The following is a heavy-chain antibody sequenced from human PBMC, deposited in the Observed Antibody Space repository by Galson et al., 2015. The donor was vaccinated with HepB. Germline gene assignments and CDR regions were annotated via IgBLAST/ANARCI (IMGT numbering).Heavy chain of an antibody. CDR3: ARQGNYGSGPFGN. V-gene: IGHV4-39*01. J-gene: IGHJ4*02. Sequence: ETLSLTCTVSGGSISSSSYYWGWIRQPPGKGLEWIGSIYYSGNTYYNPSLKSRVTISVDTSKNQFSLKLSSVTAADTAVYYCARQGNYGSGPFGNWGQGTLVTASS. D-gene: IGHD3-10*01. CDR2: IYYSGNT. CDR1: GGSISSSSYY.